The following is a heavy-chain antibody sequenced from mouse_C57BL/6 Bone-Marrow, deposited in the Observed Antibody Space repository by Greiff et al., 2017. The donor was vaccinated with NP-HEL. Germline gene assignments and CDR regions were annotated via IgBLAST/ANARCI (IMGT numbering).Heavy chain of an antibody. CDR3: ARKGNSGGFAY. CDR1: GYTFTSYG. CDR2: IYPRSGNT. J-gene: IGHJ3*01. Sequence: QVQLKESGAELARPGASVKLSCKASGYTFTSYGISWVKQRTGQGLEWIGEIYPRSGNTYYNEKFKGKATLTADKSSSTAYMELRSLTSEDSAVYFCARKGNSGGFAYWRQGTLVTVSA. V-gene: IGHV1-81*01.